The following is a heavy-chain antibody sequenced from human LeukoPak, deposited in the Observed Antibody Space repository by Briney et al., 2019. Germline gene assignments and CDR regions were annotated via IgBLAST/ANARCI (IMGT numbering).Heavy chain of an antibody. CDR2: VSPNSGNT. CDR1: GYIFTDYG. Sequence: GASVKVSCKASGYIFTDYGVSWVRQAPGQGLKWMGWVSPNSGNTNYPQKFQDRVTMTTDTSTTTAYMELKGLTSDDTAVYYCARGRRTTIPKYWGQGTRVTVSS. V-gene: IGHV1-18*04. J-gene: IGHJ4*02. CDR3: ARGRRTTIPKY. D-gene: IGHD5-24*01.